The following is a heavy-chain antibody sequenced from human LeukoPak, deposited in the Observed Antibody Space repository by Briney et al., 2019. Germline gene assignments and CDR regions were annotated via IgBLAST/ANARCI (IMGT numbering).Heavy chain of an antibody. Sequence: QSGGSLRLSCTTSGFTFGDYALSWVRQAPGKGLEWVSHISGSAGRTDYADSVKGRFTISRDNSQNTLYLQMNSLRAEDTAVYYCAKDNPGDYVRYFDYWGQGTLVTVSS. D-gene: IGHD4-17*01. CDR1: GFTFGDYA. CDR2: ISGSAGRT. CDR3: AKDNPGDYVRYFDY. V-gene: IGHV3-23*01. J-gene: IGHJ4*02.